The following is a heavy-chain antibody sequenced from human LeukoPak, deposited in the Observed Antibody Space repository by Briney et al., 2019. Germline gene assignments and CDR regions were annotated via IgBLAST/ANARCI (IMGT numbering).Heavy chain of an antibody. CDR3: ARVRDCDSTSCHYYFDY. J-gene: IGHJ4*02. CDR2: IYYSGST. CDR1: GGSINSYY. Sequence: SETLSLTCTVSGGSINSYYWSWIRQPPGKGLEWIGCIYYSGSTNYNPSLKSRVTISVDTSKSQFSLQLSSVTAADTAVYYCARVRDCDSTSCHYYFDYWGQGTLVTVSS. D-gene: IGHD2-2*01. V-gene: IGHV4-59*01.